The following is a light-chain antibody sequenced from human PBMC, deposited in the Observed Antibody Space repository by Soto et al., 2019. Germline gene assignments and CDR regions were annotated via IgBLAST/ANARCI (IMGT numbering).Light chain of an antibody. CDR3: QQLSSFPIT. J-gene: IGKJ5*01. CDR2: AAS. CDR1: QAISSY. V-gene: IGKV1-9*01. Sequence: DISLTQAPSNLSASAGVRVAFTSRASQAISSYLAWYQQKPGRAPKLLIYAASTLQSGVPSRFSGSGSGTEFSLTITSLKPEDFATYYCQQLSSFPITFGQGTRLEIK.